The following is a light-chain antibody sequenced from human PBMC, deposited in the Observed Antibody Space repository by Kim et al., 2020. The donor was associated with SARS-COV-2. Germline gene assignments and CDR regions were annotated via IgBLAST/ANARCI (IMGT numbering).Light chain of an antibody. V-gene: IGLV1-40*01. CDR2: GNS. Sequence: QSVLTQPPSVSGTPGQRVTISCTGSSSNIGAGFDVHWYQQLPGTAPKLLIYGNSSRPSGVPDRFSGSKSGTSASLAITWLQAEDEADYYCQSYDSSLSGVVFGGGTQLTVL. CDR3: QSYDSSLSGVV. J-gene: IGLJ2*01. CDR1: SSNIGAGFD.